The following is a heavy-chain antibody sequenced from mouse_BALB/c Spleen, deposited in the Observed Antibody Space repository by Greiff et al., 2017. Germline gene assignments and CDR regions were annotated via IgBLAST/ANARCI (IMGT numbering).Heavy chain of an antibody. V-gene: IGHV5-17*02. J-gene: IGHJ4*01. CDR1: GFTFSSFG. CDR2: ISSGSSTI. Sequence: EVKLMESGGGLVQPGGSRKLSCAASGFTFSSFGMHWVRQAPEKGLEWVAYISSGSSTIYYADTVKGRFTISRDNPKNTLFLQMTSLRSEDTAMYYCARGGDYYGYVGAMDYWGQGTSVTVSS. CDR3: ARGGDYYGYVGAMDY. D-gene: IGHD1-2*01.